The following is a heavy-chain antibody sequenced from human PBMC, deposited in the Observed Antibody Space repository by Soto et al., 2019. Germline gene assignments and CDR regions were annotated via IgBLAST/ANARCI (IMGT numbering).Heavy chain of an antibody. D-gene: IGHD4-17*01. CDR1: GFTLSSYG. J-gene: IGHJ6*02. CDR2: ISYDGSNK. V-gene: IGHV3-30*18. Sequence: HPGGSLRLSCAASGFTLSSYGMHWVRQAPGKGLEWVAVISYDGSNKYYADSVKGRFTISRDNSKNTLYLQMNSLRAEDTAVYYCAKDRPTGTTLYYYYGMDVWGQGTTVTVSS. CDR3: AKDRPTGTTLYYYYGMDV.